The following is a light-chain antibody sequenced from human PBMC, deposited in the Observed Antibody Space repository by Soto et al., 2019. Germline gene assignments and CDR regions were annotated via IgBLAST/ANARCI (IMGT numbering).Light chain of an antibody. CDR3: SSYSRSINYV. J-gene: IGLJ1*01. CDR2: EVN. Sequence: QSMPTHPPSASLSPGHSFTISFTGTNNDIGGYTYCSWYQQLQGKAPKLMIYEVNKRPSSIPDRFSGSKSVKKAYMTVSGLQPEDEAEYFCSSYSRSINYVFGTGTRSP. CDR1: NNDIGGYTY. V-gene: IGLV2-8*01.